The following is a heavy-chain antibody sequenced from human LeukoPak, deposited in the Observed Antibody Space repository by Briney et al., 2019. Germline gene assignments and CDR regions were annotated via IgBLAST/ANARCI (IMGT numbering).Heavy chain of an antibody. Sequence: GGSLRLSCAASGFTFSCYSMKWVRQAPGKGLEWVSYISSSSSIIYYADSVKGRFTVSRDNAKNSLYLQMNSLRAEDTAVYYCAGTDSGSYSRWFDYWGQGTLVTVSS. CDR2: ISSSSSII. CDR3: AGTDSGSYSRWFDY. D-gene: IGHD1-26*01. J-gene: IGHJ4*02. V-gene: IGHV3-48*01. CDR1: GFTFSCYS.